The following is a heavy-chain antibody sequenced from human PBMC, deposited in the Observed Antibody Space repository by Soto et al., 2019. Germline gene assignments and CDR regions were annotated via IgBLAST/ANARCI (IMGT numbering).Heavy chain of an antibody. V-gene: IGHV4-34*01. D-gene: IGHD2-8*02. J-gene: IGHJ4*02. Sequence: QVQLQQWGAGLLKPSETLSLTCAVYGGSFSGYYWPWIRQPPGTGLEWIGEINHSGSTTYNPSLKSRVTISVDTSKNQFSLKLTSVTAADTAVYYCARDKITGLFDYWGQGTRVTVSS. CDR2: INHSGST. CDR1: GGSFSGYY. CDR3: ARDKITGLFDY.